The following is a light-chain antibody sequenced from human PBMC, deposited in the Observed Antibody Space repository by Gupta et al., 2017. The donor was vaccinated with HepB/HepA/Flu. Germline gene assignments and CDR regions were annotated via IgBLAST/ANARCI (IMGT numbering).Light chain of an antibody. V-gene: IGLV3-21*04. CDR1: NIGGQS. Sequence: SYVLTQPPSVSVAPGKTARITCGGNNIGGQSVNWYQQKPGQAPVLVIYYDRGRHSGIPERFSGSNSGNTATLTISRVEAGVEADYYCQVWDRNSDHVLFGGGTKLTVL. J-gene: IGLJ2*01. CDR2: YDR. CDR3: QVWDRNSDHVL.